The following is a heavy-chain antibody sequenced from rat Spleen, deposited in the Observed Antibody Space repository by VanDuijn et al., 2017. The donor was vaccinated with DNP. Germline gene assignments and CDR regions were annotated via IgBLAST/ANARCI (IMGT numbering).Heavy chain of an antibody. V-gene: IGHV5-31*01. D-gene: IGHD1-2*01. CDR3: TREVESWGASYFDY. Sequence: EVQLVESGGGLVQPGRSLKLSCVASGFTFNNYWMTWIRQAPGKGLEWVASITNTGGSTYYPDSVKGRFTISRDNAKSTLYLQMNSLRSEDTATYYCTREVESWGASYFDYWGQGVMVTVSS. CDR1: GFTFNNYW. J-gene: IGHJ2*01. CDR2: ITNTGGST.